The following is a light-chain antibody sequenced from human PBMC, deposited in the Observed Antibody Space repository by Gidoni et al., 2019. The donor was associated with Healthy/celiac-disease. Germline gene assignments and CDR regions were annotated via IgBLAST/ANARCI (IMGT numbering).Light chain of an antibody. CDR2: AAS. Sequence: EIQLTQSPSSLSASVGDRVPITCRASQSISSYLKWYQQKPGKAPKLLIYAASSLQSGVPSRFSGSGSGTDFTLTISSLQPEDFATYYCQQCDSSPLLTFGGGTKVEIK. CDR3: QQCDSSPLLT. CDR1: QSISSY. J-gene: IGKJ4*01. V-gene: IGKV1-39*01.